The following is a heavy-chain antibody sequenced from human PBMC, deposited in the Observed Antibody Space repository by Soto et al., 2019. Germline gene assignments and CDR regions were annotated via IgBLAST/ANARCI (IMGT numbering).Heavy chain of an antibody. D-gene: IGHD2-21*02. J-gene: IGHJ5*02. CDR1: GASVSSGNFH. V-gene: IGHV4-61*03. CDR3: AVYTAGIGGDGS. CDR2: IRPAVSS. Sequence: QVQLQESGPGLVKPSETLSLTCTVSGASVSSGNFHWSWIRQPPGKGLEWIGQIRPAVSSNYDSSLKSRVTISLDTSMNLCALILDSVTAADTAMYYCAVYTAGIGGDGSWGQGTMVTVSS.